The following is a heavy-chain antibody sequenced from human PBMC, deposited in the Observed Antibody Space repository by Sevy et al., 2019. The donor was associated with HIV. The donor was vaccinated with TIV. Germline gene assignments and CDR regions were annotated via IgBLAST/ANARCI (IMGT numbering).Heavy chain of an antibody. J-gene: IGHJ4*02. CDR3: AGGGCTKPQEY. D-gene: IGHD2-8*01. CDR1: GFTFSKYS. CDR2: LSFGCGEI. V-gene: IGHV3-23*01. Sequence: GGSLRLSCAASGFTFSKYSMSWVRQPPGKGLEWVSTLSFGCGEINYADSVKGRFTISRDNSKSSVYLQMNNLRPEDTAVYYCAGGGCTKPQEYWGQGTLVTVSS.